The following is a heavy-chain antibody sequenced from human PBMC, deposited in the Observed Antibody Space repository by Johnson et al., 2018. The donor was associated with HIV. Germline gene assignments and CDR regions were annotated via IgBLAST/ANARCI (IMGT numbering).Heavy chain of an antibody. V-gene: IGHV3-30*03. D-gene: IGHD5-12*01. CDR1: GFTFRSYA. CDR2: ISYDGSNK. Sequence: QVQLVESGGGVVQPGRSLRLSCAASGFTFRSYAMHWVRQAPGKGLEWVAVISYDGSNKYYADSVKGRFTISRDNSKNTLYLQMNSLRAEDTALYYCAREGLRHDAFDIWGRGTMVTVTA. J-gene: IGHJ3*02. CDR3: AREGLRHDAFDI.